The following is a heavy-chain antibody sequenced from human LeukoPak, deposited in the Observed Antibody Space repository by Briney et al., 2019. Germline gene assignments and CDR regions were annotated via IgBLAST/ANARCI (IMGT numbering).Heavy chain of an antibody. Sequence: GGSLRLSCVASGFTFSDYYMSWIRQAPGKGLEWVSYIRSSGTTIHYADSVKGRFTISRDNAKNSLYLQMNSLRAEDTAVYYCARGPYPTYYDFWSGYYTVYWGQGTLVTVSS. CDR1: GFTFSDYY. CDR3: ARGPYPTYYDFWSGYYTVY. CDR2: IRSSGTTI. D-gene: IGHD3-3*01. V-gene: IGHV3-11*04. J-gene: IGHJ4*02.